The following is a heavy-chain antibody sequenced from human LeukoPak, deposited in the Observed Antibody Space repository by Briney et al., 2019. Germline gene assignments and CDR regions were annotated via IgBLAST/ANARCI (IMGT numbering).Heavy chain of an antibody. CDR3: ARGGRAFDI. CDR2: ISSSGGVT. V-gene: IGHV3-48*03. CDR1: GFIFSNTE. Sequence: GGSLRLSCTVSGFIFSNTEMNWVRQAPGKGLEWVSFISSSGGVTNYADSVKGRSTISRDNAKKSLYLEMNSLTAEDTAVYYCARGGRAFDIWGQGTMVTVSS. J-gene: IGHJ3*02.